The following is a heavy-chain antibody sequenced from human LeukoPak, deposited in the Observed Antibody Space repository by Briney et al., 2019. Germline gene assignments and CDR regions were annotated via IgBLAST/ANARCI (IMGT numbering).Heavy chain of an antibody. V-gene: IGHV3-21*01. CDR3: ARALTTLTYEGY. J-gene: IGHJ4*02. Sequence: GGSLRLSCAASGFSFSSYWMHWIRQAPGKGLEWVSSISGSNSYIFYADSVKGRFTVSRDNAKDSLYLQMNSLRAEDTAVYYCARALTTLTYEGYWGQGTLVTVSS. D-gene: IGHD1-1*01. CDR2: ISGSNSYI. CDR1: GFSFSSYW.